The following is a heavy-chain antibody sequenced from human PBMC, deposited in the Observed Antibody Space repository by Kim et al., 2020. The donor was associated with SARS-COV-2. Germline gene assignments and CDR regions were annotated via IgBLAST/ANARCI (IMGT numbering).Heavy chain of an antibody. CDR1: GGSISSSNW. CDR2: IYHSGST. CDR3: ARVHHWNYGDYPMGYYFDY. Sequence: SETLSLTCAVSGGSISSSNWWSWVRQPRGKGLEWIGEIYHSGSTNYNPSLKSRVTISVDKSKNQFSLKLSSVTAADTAVYYCARVHHWNYGDYPMGYYFDYWGQGTLVTVSS. D-gene: IGHD4-17*01. V-gene: IGHV4-4*02. J-gene: IGHJ4*02.